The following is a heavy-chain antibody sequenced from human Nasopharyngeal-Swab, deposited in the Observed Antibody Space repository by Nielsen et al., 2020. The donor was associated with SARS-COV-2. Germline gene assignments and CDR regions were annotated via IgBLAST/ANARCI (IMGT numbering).Heavy chain of an antibody. CDR1: GFSLSTSGVG. D-gene: IGHD6-19*01. Sequence: SGPTLVKPTQTLTLTCTFSGFSLSTSGVGVGWIRPPPGKALEWLALIYWDDDKRYSPSLKSRLTITKDTSKNQVVLTMTNMDPADTATYYCAHIVSRGCYGEDFDYWGQGTLVTVSS. CDR2: IYWDDDK. V-gene: IGHV2-5*02. J-gene: IGHJ4*02. CDR3: AHIVSRGCYGEDFDY.